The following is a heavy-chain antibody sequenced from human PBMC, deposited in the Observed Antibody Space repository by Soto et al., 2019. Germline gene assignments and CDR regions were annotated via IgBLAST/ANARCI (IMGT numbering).Heavy chain of an antibody. Sequence: ASVKVSCKASGYTFTSYYMHWVRQAPGQGLEWMGIINPIGGSTNYAQKLQGRVTMTTDTSTSTAYMELRSLRSDDTAVYYCVSGSYYFDYWGQGTLVTVSS. CDR2: INPIGGST. V-gene: IGHV1-46*01. J-gene: IGHJ4*02. CDR1: GYTFTSYY. CDR3: VSGSYYFDY. D-gene: IGHD1-1*01.